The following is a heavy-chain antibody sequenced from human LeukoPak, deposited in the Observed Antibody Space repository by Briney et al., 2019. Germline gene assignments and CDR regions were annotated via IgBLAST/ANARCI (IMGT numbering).Heavy chain of an antibody. J-gene: IGHJ4*02. Sequence: QPGGSLRLSCAASGFTFSSYEMNWVRQAPGMGLEWVSYISSSGSTIYYADSVKGRFTISRDNAKNSLYLQMNSLRAEDTAVYYCARDYGDYLYWGQGTLVTVSS. CDR3: ARDYGDYLY. CDR1: GFTFSSYE. CDR2: ISSSGSTI. D-gene: IGHD4-17*01. V-gene: IGHV3-48*03.